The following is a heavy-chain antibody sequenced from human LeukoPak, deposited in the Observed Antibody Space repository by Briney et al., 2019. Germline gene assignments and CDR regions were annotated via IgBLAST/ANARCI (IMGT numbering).Heavy chain of an antibody. D-gene: IGHD5-12*01. J-gene: IGHJ4*02. V-gene: IGHV4-34*01. CDR2: IYYSGST. CDR1: GGSFSGYY. CDR3: ARLSPRKIVALDY. Sequence: SETLSLTCAVYGGSFSGYYWSWIRQPPGKGLEWIGSIYYSGSTYYNPSLKSRVTISVDTSKNQFSLKLSSVTAADTAVYYCARLSPRKIVALDYWGQGTLVTVSS.